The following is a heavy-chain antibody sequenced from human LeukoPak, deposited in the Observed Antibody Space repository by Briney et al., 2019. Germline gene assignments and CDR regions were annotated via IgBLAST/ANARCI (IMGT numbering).Heavy chain of an antibody. J-gene: IGHJ6*02. CDR3: ARERVYCSGGSCYPYYGMDV. V-gene: IGHV4-30-4*01. D-gene: IGHD2-15*01. CDR2: IYYSGST. Sequence: SETLSLTCTVSGGSISSGDYYWSWIRQPPGKGLEWIGYIYYSGSTYYNPSLKSRVTISVDTSKNQLSLKLSSVTAADTAVYYCARERVYCSGGSCYPYYGMDVWGQGTTVTVSS. CDR1: GGSISSGDYY.